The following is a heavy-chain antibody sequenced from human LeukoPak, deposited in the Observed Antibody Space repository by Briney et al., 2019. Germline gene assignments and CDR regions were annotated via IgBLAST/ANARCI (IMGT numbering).Heavy chain of an antibody. CDR2: ISYDGSNK. D-gene: IGHD5-12*01. Sequence: GGSLRLSCAASGFTFSSYAMHWVRQAPGKGLEWVAVISYDGSNKYYADSVKGRFTISRDNSKNTLYLQMNSLRAGDTAVYYCARDQGGYDPVYYYGMDVWGKGTTVTVSS. CDR1: GFTFSSYA. V-gene: IGHV3-30*04. CDR3: ARDQGGYDPVYYYGMDV. J-gene: IGHJ6*04.